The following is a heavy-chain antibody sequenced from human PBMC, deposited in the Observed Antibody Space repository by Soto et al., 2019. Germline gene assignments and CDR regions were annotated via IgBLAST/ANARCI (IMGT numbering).Heavy chain of an antibody. CDR2: IIPIFGTA. CDR1: GGTFSSYA. CDR3: AREGPGGEGTDAFDI. D-gene: IGHD3-10*01. Sequence: QVQLVQSGAEVKKPGSSVKVSCKASGGTFSSYAISWVRQAPGQGLEWMGGIIPIFGTANYAQKFQGRVKITADESTSTAYWELSSLRSEDTAVYYCAREGPGGEGTDAFDIWGQGTMVTVSS. V-gene: IGHV1-69*12. J-gene: IGHJ3*02.